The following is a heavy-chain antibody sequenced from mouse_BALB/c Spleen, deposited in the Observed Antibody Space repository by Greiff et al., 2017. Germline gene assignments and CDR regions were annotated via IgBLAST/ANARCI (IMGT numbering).Heavy chain of an antibody. V-gene: IGHV5-9-4*01. CDR2: ISSGGSYT. CDR3: ARDQGYDGAWFAY. J-gene: IGHJ3*01. Sequence: DVMLVESGGGLVKPGGSLKLSCAASGFTFSSYAMSWVRQSPEKRLEWVAEISSGGSYTYYPDTVTGRFTISRDNAKNTLYLEMSSLRSEDTAMYYCARDQGYDGAWFAYWGQGTLVTVSA. CDR1: GFTFSSYA. D-gene: IGHD2-2*01.